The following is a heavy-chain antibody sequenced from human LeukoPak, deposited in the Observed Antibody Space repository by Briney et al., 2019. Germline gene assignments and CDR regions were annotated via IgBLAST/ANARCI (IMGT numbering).Heavy chain of an antibody. J-gene: IGHJ4*02. Sequence: ASVKVSCKASGYTFTDYVMHWVRQAPGQGREWMGWINAANGQTKYSENFEGRVTISRDTSASTVYVELNSLRHEDRAVYYCARGTYGLDSWGQGTLVTVSS. CDR3: ARGTYGLDS. D-gene: IGHD3-10*01. CDR1: GYTFTDYV. CDR2: INAANGQT. V-gene: IGHV1-3*01.